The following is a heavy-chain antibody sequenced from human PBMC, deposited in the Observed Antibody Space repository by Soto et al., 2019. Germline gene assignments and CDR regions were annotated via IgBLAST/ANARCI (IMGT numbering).Heavy chain of an antibody. CDR3: ARYVHSHYYYDAFDV. Sequence: GESLKISCKGSGYSFTSYWIAWVRQMPGKGLEWMGIIYPGDSDTRYSPSFQGQVTISADKSISTAYLQWSSLKASDTAMYYCARYVHSHYYYDAFDVWGQGTMVTVS. CDR2: IYPGDSDT. V-gene: IGHV5-51*01. CDR1: GYSFTSYW. D-gene: IGHD3-22*01. J-gene: IGHJ3*01.